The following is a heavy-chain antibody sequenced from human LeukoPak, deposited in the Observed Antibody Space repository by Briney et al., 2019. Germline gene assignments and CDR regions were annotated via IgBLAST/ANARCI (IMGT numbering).Heavy chain of an antibody. CDR2: ISGYKGNT. CDR3: ARSHGDYVVYHYMDV. D-gene: IGHD4-17*01. V-gene: IGHV1-18*04. Sequence: GASVKVSCKASGYTFSSYGFSWVRQAPGQGLEWMGWISGYKGNTNYAQKLQGRITMTTDTSTNTAYMELGSLRSDDTAVYYCARSHGDYVVYHYMDVWGKGTTVTVSS. CDR1: GYTFSSYG. J-gene: IGHJ6*03.